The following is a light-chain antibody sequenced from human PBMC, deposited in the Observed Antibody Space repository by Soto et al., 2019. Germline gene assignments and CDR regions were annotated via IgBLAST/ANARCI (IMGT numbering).Light chain of an antibody. V-gene: IGKV2-28*01. J-gene: IGKJ3*01. CDR2: LGS. CDR1: ESLLHGNGYNY. CDR3: MQALQTPFT. Sequence: DIVMSQSPLSLPVTPGEPASISCRSGESLLHGNGYNYLDWYLQKPGQSPQLLIYLGSTRASGVPGWFGGRGSGTYFTLKISRVEAEDVVFYFCMQALQTPFTFGPGTKVEIK.